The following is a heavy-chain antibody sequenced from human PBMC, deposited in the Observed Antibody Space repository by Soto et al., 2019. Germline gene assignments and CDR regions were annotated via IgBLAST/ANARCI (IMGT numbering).Heavy chain of an antibody. CDR1: GFTFSTSA. CDR2: ISYDGTNK. CDR3: ARGGGYSEFDY. D-gene: IGHD6-13*01. V-gene: IGHV3-30-3*01. J-gene: IGHJ4*02. Sequence: QVQLVESGGGVVQPGRSLRLSCAASGFTFSTSAMHWVRQAPGKGLEWVALISYDGTNKYHADSVKGRFTISRDNSKNRLYLQMSSLRAEDTAVFDCARGGGYSEFDYWGQGTLVTVSS.